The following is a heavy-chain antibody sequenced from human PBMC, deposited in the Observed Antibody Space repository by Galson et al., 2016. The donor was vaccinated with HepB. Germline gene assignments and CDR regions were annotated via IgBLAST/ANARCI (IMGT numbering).Heavy chain of an antibody. Sequence: SLRLSCAASGFTFSNYDMHWVRQAPGKGLEWVSSIYTAGDTYYQASVEGRCTVSRENGKDSLYLHMKSLRAGETAGYFCARGSYSSDWYRSSAYDFGMDVWGRGTLVTVSS. CDR3: ARGSYSSDWYRSSAYDFGMDV. J-gene: IGHJ2*01. D-gene: IGHD6-19*01. V-gene: IGHV3-13*01. CDR2: IYTAGDT. CDR1: GFTFSNYD.